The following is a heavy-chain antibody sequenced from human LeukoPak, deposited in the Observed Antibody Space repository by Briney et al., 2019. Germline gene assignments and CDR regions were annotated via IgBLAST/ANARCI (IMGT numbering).Heavy chain of an antibody. CDR3: APLGAFGYYYGMDV. Sequence: ASVKVSCKVSGYTLTELSMHWVRQAPGKGLEWMGGFDPEDGETNYAQKFQGRVTITADESTSTAYMELSSLRSEDTAVYYCAPLGAFGYYYGMDVWGQGTTVTVSS. D-gene: IGHD3-10*01. CDR1: GYTLTELS. V-gene: IGHV1-24*01. J-gene: IGHJ6*02. CDR2: FDPEDGET.